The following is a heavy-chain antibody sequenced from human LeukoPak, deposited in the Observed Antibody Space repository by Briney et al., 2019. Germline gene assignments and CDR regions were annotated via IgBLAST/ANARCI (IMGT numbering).Heavy chain of an antibody. Sequence: PGGSLRLSCAASGFAFNTYGMSWVRQAPGKGLEWVSAISGNGGTTYYADSVKGRFTISRDNSKNTLYLKMSSLGAEDTAVYYCAKDKGWGLDYWGQGTLVTVS. D-gene: IGHD1-26*01. V-gene: IGHV3-23*01. CDR2: ISGNGGTT. J-gene: IGHJ4*02. CDR1: GFAFNTYG. CDR3: AKDKGWGLDY.